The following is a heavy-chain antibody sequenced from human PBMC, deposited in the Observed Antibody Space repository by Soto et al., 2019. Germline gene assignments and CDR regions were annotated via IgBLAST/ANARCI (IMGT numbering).Heavy chain of an antibody. CDR1: GFSLSNGRMG. J-gene: IGHJ4*02. V-gene: IGHV2-26*01. CDR3: AREYSSGFDS. D-gene: IGHD6-19*01. Sequence: QVTLKESGPVLVKPTETITLTCTVSGFSLSNGRMGVSWIRQSPGKALEWLAHIFPNDEKSYSTSLKNRLTISKDTSKRQVVLSMTNMDPVDTATYYCAREYSSGFDSWGQGTLVTVSS. CDR2: IFPNDEK.